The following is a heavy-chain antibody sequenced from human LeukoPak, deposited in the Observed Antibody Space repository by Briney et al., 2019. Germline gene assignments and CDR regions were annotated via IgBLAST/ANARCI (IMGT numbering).Heavy chain of an antibody. CDR3: AKLPLYYYDSSGYPFYYYYYGMDV. D-gene: IGHD3-22*01. CDR1: GFTFSNYW. CDR2: ISGSGGST. V-gene: IGHV3-23*01. Sequence: GGSLRLSCAASGFTFSNYWMHWVRQAPGKGLEWVSAISGSGGSTYYADSVKGRFTISRDNSKNTLYLQVNSLRAEDTAVYYCAKLPLYYYDSSGYPFYYYYYGMDVWGQGTTVTVSS. J-gene: IGHJ6*02.